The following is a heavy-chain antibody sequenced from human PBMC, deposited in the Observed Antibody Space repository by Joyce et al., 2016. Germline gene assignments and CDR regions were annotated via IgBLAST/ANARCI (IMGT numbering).Heavy chain of an antibody. V-gene: IGHV1-3*01. J-gene: IGHJ4*02. CDR1: GFSFNSYT. Sequence: QVLLVQSGAEVKKPGASVKVSCKASGFSFNSYTLHWLRQAPGQNLEWMGLDSPVNGDTKYSQKFQGRGTITGDTSASTAYMDLSSLRSEDTAVYFCAKMRGTGLFDDWGQGTLVTVSS. D-gene: IGHD1-1*01. CDR2: DSPVNGDT. CDR3: AKMRGTGLFDD.